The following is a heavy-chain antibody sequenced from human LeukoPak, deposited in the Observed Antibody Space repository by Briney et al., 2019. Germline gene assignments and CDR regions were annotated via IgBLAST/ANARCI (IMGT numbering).Heavy chain of an antibody. Sequence: SVNVSCQASGGTFSSYAISWVRQAPGHGLEWMGGIIPIFGTANYAQKLQGRVTITTDESTSTAYMELSSLRSEDTAVYYCARDRAVEDYGSGSYSFDYWGQGTLVTVSS. J-gene: IGHJ4*02. V-gene: IGHV1-69*05. CDR3: ARDRAVEDYGSGSYSFDY. D-gene: IGHD3-10*01. CDR1: GGTFSSYA. CDR2: IIPIFGTA.